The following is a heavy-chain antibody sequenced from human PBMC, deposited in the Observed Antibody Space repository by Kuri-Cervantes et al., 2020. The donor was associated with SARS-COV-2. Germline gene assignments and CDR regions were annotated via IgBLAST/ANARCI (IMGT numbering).Heavy chain of an antibody. Sequence: GESLKISCAASGFTFSSYSMNWVRQAPGKGLEWVSSISSSSSYIYYADSVKGRFTISRDNAKNSLYLQMNSLRAEDTAVYYCARDGGYYYDSSGPCWFDPWGQGTLVTVSS. D-gene: IGHD3-22*01. J-gene: IGHJ5*02. CDR3: ARDGGYYYDSSGPCWFDP. CDR2: ISSSSSYI. V-gene: IGHV3-21*04. CDR1: GFTFSSYS.